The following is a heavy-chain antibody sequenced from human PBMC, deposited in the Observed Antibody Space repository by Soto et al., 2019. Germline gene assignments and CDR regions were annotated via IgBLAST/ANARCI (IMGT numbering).Heavy chain of an antibody. CDR2: ISYSGST. J-gene: IGHJ6*02. D-gene: IGHD2-15*01. CDR3: AREGSYINYYYYGMDV. CDR1: GGSISSYY. V-gene: IGHV4-59*01. Sequence: SETLSLTCTVSGGSISSYYWSWIRQPPGKGLEWIGYISYSGSTNYSPSLKSRLTISVDTSKNQFSLKLSSVTAADTAVYYCAREGSYINYYYYGMDVWGQGTTVTVSS.